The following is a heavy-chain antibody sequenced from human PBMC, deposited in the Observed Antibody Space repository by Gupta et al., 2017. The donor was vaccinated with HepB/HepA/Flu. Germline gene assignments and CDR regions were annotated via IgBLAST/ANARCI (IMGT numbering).Heavy chain of an antibody. Sequence: EVQLLESGGGLLQPGGSLSLSCAASGFTFSSFAMNWVRQAPGKGLEWVSKISGLGGATYFADSVKGRSTISRDNSKNTVYLQMSNLRAEDTAMYYCAKSVYNKFPASFDNWGRGTLVTVSS. CDR3: AKSVYNKFPASFDN. J-gene: IGHJ4*02. V-gene: IGHV3-23*01. D-gene: IGHD1-14*01. CDR2: ISGLGGAT. CDR1: GFTFSSFA.